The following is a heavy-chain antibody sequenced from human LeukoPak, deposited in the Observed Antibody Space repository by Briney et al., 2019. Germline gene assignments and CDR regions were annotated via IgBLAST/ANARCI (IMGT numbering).Heavy chain of an antibody. D-gene: IGHD6-6*01. J-gene: IGHJ4*02. CDR3: ARGEHSSFDY. Sequence: GGSLRLSCAASGFTFSSYAMSWVRQAPGKGLEWVANIKEDGSEKYYVDSVKGRFTISRDNAKNSLYLQMNSLRAEDTAVYYCARGEHSSFDYWGQGTLVTVSS. V-gene: IGHV3-7*01. CDR1: GFTFSSYA. CDR2: IKEDGSEK.